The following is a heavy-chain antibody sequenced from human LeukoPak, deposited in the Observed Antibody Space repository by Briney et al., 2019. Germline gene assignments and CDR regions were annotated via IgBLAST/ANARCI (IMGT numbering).Heavy chain of an antibody. CDR1: GGTFSSYA. CDR3: VSTDSSGLPTNDY. Sequence: SVKVSCKASGGTFSSYAISWVRQAPGQGLEWMGRIIPIFGIANYAQKFQGRVTITADKSTSTAYMELSSLRSEDTAVYYCVSTDSSGLPTNDYWGQGTLVTVSS. CDR2: IIPIFGIA. J-gene: IGHJ4*02. V-gene: IGHV1-69*04. D-gene: IGHD3-22*01.